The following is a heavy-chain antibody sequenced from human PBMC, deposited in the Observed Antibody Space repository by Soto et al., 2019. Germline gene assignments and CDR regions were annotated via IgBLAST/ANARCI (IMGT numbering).Heavy chain of an antibody. CDR1: GGSVSSASYY. D-gene: IGHD6-13*01. J-gene: IGHJ4*02. CDR2: IYYSGST. Sequence: SETLSLTCTVSGGSVSSASYYWSWIRQPPGKGLEWIGYIYYSGSTIYSPSLSSRVTISVDTSKNQFSLSLISVTAADTALYYCARINWFGSSWYYFDYWGQGTPVTSPQ. CDR3: ARINWFGSSWYYFDY. V-gene: IGHV4-61*01.